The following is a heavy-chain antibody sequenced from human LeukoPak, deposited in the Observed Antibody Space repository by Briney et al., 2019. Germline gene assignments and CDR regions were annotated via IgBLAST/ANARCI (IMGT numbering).Heavy chain of an antibody. CDR2: ISYSGST. J-gene: IGHJ4*02. CDR1: GDSISSSTYY. V-gene: IGHV4-39*07. Sequence: SETLSLTCTVSGDSISSSTYYWGWIRQPPGKGLEWIGTISYSGSTYYNPSLKSRVTISVDTSKNQFSLKLSSVTAADTAVYYCARDPVGYCTNGVCYRGSFDYWGQGTLVTVSS. D-gene: IGHD2-8*01. CDR3: ARDPVGYCTNGVCYRGSFDY.